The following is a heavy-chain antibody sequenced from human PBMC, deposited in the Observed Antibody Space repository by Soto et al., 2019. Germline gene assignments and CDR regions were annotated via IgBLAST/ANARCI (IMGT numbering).Heavy chain of an antibody. CDR2: ISARGGGP. D-gene: IGHD3-9*01. CDR3: AKRLEGPPGYYSEEY. CDR1: GFTFRNYD. J-gene: IGHJ4*02. V-gene: IGHV3-23*01. Sequence: EVQLLESGGGLVQPGGSLRISCAASGFTFRNYDMSWVRQIPGKGLELVSAISARGGGPYYRDSVRGRFSNSRDNSKNTLYLQMDSLRVEDTAIYYGAKRLEGPPGYYSEEYWGQGNLVTVSS.